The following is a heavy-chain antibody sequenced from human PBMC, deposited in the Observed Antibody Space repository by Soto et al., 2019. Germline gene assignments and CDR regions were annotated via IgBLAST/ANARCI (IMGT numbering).Heavy chain of an antibody. CDR2: IYPGDSDT. CDR1: GYSFTSYW. Sequence: GESLKISCKGSGYSFTSYWTGWVRQMPGKGLEWMGIIYPGDSDTRYSPSFQGQVTISADKSISTAYLQWSSLKAADTAVYYCARVAAEPGLYYYYYYYMDVWGKGTTVTVSS. D-gene: IGHD1-1*01. V-gene: IGHV5-51*01. CDR3: ARVAAEPGLYYYYYYYMDV. J-gene: IGHJ6*03.